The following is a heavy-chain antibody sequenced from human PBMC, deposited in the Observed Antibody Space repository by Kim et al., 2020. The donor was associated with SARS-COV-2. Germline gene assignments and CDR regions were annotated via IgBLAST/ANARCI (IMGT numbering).Heavy chain of an antibody. J-gene: IGHJ4*02. CDR3: ARVRAGCDY. Sequence: NGNKKYSAKVQGRVTINRETSAGKAYMELSSQRSEDTAVYYCARVRAGCDYWGQGTLVTVSS. V-gene: IGHV1-3*01. CDR2: NGNK.